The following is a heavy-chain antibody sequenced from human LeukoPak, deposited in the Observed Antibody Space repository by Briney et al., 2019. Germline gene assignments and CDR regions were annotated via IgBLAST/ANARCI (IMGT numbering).Heavy chain of an antibody. J-gene: IGHJ4*02. CDR2: VYYSGIT. CDR3: ARSDFCSGSPAQ. D-gene: IGHD3-3*01. V-gene: IGHV4-59*01. Sequence: PSETLSLTCTVSGGSISTYYRNWTRQTPGKGLEWIGYVYYSGITYYNPPLQSRVTISVDTSKNHFSLSLGSVTPADTAVYYCARSDFCSGSPAQWGLGTLVTVSS. CDR1: GGSISTYY.